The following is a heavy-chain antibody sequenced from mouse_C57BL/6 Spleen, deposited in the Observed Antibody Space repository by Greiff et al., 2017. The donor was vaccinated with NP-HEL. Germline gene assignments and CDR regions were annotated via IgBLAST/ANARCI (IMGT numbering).Heavy chain of an antibody. CDR1: GYTFTSYW. V-gene: IGHV1-50*01. CDR2: IDPSDSYT. D-gene: IGHD4-1*01. J-gene: IGHJ2*01. Sequence: VQLQQPGAELVKPGASVKLSCKASGYTFTSYWMQWVKQRPGQGLEWIGEIDPSDSYTNYNQKFKGKATLTVDTSSSTAYMQLSSLTSEDSAVYYCARKVGTGTRGYYFDYWGQGTTLTVSS. CDR3: ARKVGTGTRGYYFDY.